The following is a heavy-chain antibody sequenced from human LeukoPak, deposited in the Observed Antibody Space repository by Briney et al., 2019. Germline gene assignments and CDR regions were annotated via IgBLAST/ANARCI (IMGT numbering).Heavy chain of an antibody. J-gene: IGHJ4*02. D-gene: IGHD3-16*02. Sequence: SETLSLTCAVSGGSISSYYWSWIRQPPGKGLEWIVYIYYSGSTHHNPSLKSRVTISVDTSKNQFSLKLSSVTAADTAVYYCARYVWGSYPTFEDYWGQGTLVTVSS. CDR3: ARYVWGSYPTFEDY. V-gene: IGHV4-59*01. CDR2: IYYSGST. CDR1: GGSISSYY.